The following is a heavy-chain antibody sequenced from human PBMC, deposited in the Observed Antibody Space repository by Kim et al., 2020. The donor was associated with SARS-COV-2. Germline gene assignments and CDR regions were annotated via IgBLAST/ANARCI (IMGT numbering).Heavy chain of an antibody. CDR3: AKDYGDP. D-gene: IGHD4-17*01. V-gene: IGHV3-23*01. CDR2: GGST. J-gene: IGHJ5*02. Sequence: GGSTYYADSVKGRFTNSRDNSKSTLYLQMNSLRAEDTAVYYCAKDYGDPWGQGTLVTVSS.